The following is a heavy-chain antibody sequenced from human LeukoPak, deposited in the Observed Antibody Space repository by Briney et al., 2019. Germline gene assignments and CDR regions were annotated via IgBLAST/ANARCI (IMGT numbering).Heavy chain of an antibody. CDR2: IYYIGST. Sequence: SETLSLTCTVSGDSISSYYWSWIRQPPGKGLEWIGYIYYIGSTNYNPSLKSRVTISVDTSKNQFSLKLSSVTAADTAVYYCARDRGSSSWYQRPYYYYGMDVWGQGTTVTVSS. D-gene: IGHD6-13*01. CDR3: ARDRGSSSWYQRPYYYYGMDV. CDR1: GDSISSYY. J-gene: IGHJ6*02. V-gene: IGHV4-59*01.